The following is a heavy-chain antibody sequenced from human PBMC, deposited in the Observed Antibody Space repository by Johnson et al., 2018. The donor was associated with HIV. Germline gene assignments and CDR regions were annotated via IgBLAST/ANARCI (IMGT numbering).Heavy chain of an antibody. CDR2: ISYDGSNK. CDR3: AKALLLTTATSRDAFDI. Sequence: QVQLVESGGGVVQPGRSLRLSCAASGFTFSSYGMHWVRQAPGKGLEWVAVISYDGSNKYYADSVKGRFTISRDNSKNTLYLQMNSLRAEDTAVYYCAKALLLTTATSRDAFDIWGQGTMVTVYS. CDR1: GFTFSSYG. D-gene: IGHD4-17*01. J-gene: IGHJ3*02. V-gene: IGHV3-30*19.